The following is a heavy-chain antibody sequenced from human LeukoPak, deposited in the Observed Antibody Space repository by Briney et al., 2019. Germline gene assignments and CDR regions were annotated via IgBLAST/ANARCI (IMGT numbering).Heavy chain of an antibody. CDR2: IYYSGST. CDR1: GGSISSGGYY. CDR3: AHGIAAATSGAFDI. J-gene: IGHJ4*02. D-gene: IGHD6-13*01. V-gene: IGHV4-31*03. Sequence: SETLSLTCTVSGGSISSGGYYWSWIRQHPGKGLEWIGYIYYSGSTYYNPSLKSRVTISVDTSKNQFSLKLSSVTAADTAVYYCAHGIAAATSGAFDIWGQGTLVTVSS.